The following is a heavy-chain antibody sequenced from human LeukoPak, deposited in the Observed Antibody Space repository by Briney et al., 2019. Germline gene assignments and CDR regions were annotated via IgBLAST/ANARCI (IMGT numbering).Heavy chain of an antibody. J-gene: IGHJ4*02. CDR3: ARAEWSGYYTGMSH. D-gene: IGHD3-3*01. CDR2: ISAYNGNT. Sequence: GASVKVSCKASGYTLTSYGISWVRQAPGQGLEWMGWISAYNGNTNYAQKLQGRVTMTTDTSTSTAYMELRSLRSDDTAVYYCARAEWSGYYTGMSHWGQGTLVTVSS. V-gene: IGHV1-18*01. CDR1: GYTLTSYG.